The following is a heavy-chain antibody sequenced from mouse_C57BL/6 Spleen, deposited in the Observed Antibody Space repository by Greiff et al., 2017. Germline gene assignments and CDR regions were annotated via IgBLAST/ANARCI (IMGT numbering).Heavy chain of an antibody. J-gene: IGHJ4*01. CDR1: GYSFTDYN. Sequence: VHVKQSGPELVKPGASVKISCKASGYSFTDYNMNWVKQSNGKSLEWIGVINPNYGTTSYNQKFKGKATLTVDQSSSTAYMQLNSLTSEDSAVYYCARSDYSPYYAMDYWGQGTSVTVSS. V-gene: IGHV1-39*01. CDR2: INPNYGTT. D-gene: IGHD2-12*01. CDR3: ARSDYSPYYAMDY.